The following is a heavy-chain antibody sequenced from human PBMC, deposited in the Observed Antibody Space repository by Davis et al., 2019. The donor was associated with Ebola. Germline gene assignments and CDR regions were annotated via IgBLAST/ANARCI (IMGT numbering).Heavy chain of an antibody. CDR2: ISYDGGHK. V-gene: IGHV3-30*18. Sequence: PGGSLRLSCAGSGFSFSSYGLHWFRQAPGKGLEWVAVISYDGGHKFYADSVTGRFTISRDNSKNTVYLQMSSLRPEDTAVYYCAKGPRNDSYFYYYMDVWGKGTTVSVSS. J-gene: IGHJ6*03. CDR3: AKGPRNDSYFYYYMDV. D-gene: IGHD1-14*01. CDR1: GFSFSSYG.